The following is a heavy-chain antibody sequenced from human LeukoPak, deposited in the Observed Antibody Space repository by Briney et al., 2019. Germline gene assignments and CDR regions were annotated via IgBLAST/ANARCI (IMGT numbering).Heavy chain of an antibody. Sequence: TGGSLRLSRAASGFTFSSYWMSWVRQAPGKGLEWVANTKQDRSEKYYVDSVKGRFTISRDNAKNSLYLQMNSLRAEDTAVYYCARADVLRYFDWYAYFDYWGQGTLVTVSS. J-gene: IGHJ4*02. V-gene: IGHV3-7*01. CDR2: TKQDRSEK. D-gene: IGHD3-9*01. CDR3: ARADVLRYFDWYAYFDY. CDR1: GFTFSSYW.